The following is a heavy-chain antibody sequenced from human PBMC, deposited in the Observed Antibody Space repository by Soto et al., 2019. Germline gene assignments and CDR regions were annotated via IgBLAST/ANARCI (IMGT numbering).Heavy chain of an antibody. V-gene: IGHV3-11*06. CDR2: ISDSGTYT. CDR1: GFRFSDYY. J-gene: IGHJ3*02. D-gene: IGHD1-26*01. Sequence: PGGSLRLSCAASGFRFSDYYMSWIRQTPGRGLEWLSYISDSGTYTSYADSVEGRFTVSRDNAENSLYLQMNSLSAEDTAVYYCARDHLLGSRAFDIWGQGTMVTVSS. CDR3: ARDHLLGSRAFDI.